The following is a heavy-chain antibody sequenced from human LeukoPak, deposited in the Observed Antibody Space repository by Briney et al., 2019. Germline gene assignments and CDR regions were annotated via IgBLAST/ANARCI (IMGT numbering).Heavy chain of an antibody. CDR2: IKQDGSEK. J-gene: IGHJ5*02. V-gene: IGHV3-7*03. CDR1: GFTFSSYW. Sequence: GGSLRLSCAASGFTFSSYWMSWVRQAPGKRLEWEASIKQDGSEKHYVDSVKGRFTISRDNAKNSLYLQMNSLRAEDTAVYYCARDRRYDFWSGNNWFDPWGQGTQVTVSS. D-gene: IGHD3-3*01. CDR3: ARDRRYDFWSGNNWFDP.